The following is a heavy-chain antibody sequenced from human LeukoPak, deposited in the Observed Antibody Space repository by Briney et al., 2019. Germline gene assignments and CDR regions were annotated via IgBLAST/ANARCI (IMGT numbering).Heavy chain of an antibody. V-gene: IGHV4-34*01. D-gene: IGHD5-18*01. CDR1: GGSFSGYY. CDR2: INHSGST. CDR3: ARGQKYRSGYTVTELGSGYFDY. J-gene: IGHJ4*02. Sequence: SETLSLTCAVYGGSFSGYYWSWLRQPPGKGLEWIGEINHSGSTNYNPSLKSRVTISVDTSKNQFSLKLSSVTAADTAVYYCARGQKYRSGYTVTELGSGYFDYWGQGTLVTVSS.